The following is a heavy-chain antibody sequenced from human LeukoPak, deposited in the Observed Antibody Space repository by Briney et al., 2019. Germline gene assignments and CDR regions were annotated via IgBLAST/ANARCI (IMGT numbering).Heavy chain of an antibody. J-gene: IGHJ4*02. D-gene: IGHD2-15*01. CDR2: INTDGSIA. Sequence: GGSLRLSCAASGFTFTSHWMHWVRQGPGKGLVWVSQINTDGSIAFYADSVKGRFTISRDNAKNTLYLQMNSLRAEDTAIYYCARDRTPDTLDYWGQGALVTVSS. CDR3: ARDRTPDTLDY. CDR1: GFTFTSHW. V-gene: IGHV3-74*01.